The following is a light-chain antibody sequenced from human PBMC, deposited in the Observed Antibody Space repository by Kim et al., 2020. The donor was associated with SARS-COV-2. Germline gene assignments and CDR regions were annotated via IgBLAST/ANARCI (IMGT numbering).Light chain of an antibody. CDR3: QSYDNTEWV. J-gene: IGLJ3*02. CDR1: SGSIARNY. Sequence: GKTVTSSCTRSSGSIARNYVQWFQQRPASAPTTVIYEHSHRPSGVPERFSGSIDRSSNSASLTISGLKTEDEADYYCQSYDNTEWVLGGGTKLTVL. V-gene: IGLV6-57*03. CDR2: EHS.